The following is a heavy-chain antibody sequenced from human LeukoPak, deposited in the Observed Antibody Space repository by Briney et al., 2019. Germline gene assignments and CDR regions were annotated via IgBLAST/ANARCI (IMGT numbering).Heavy chain of an antibody. D-gene: IGHD6-6*01. CDR3: ARFRGYSSSSVRRQPGASHYFDY. V-gene: IGHV1-2*02. CDR1: GYTFTGYY. J-gene: IGHJ4*02. CDR2: INPNSGGT. Sequence: GASVKVSCKASGYTFTGYYMHWVRQAPGQGLEWMGWINPNSGGTNYAQKFQGRVTMTRDTSISTAYMELSRLRSDDTAVYYCARFRGYSSSSVRRQPGASHYFDYWGQGTLVTVSS.